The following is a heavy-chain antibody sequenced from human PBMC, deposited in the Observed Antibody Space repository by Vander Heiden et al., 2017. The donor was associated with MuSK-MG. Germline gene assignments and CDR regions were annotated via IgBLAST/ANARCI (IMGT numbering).Heavy chain of an antibody. V-gene: IGHV3-23*01. J-gene: IGHJ3*02. Sequence: EVQLLASGGGLIQPGGSLRLPCAAAGFPFCSYPRSWVRPAPGKGLEWVCGISVSGGDTYYADSVKGRFTISRDNSKYTLDLQMNSLRGEDTAIYYCAKKEGYGYALDIWGQGTTVTVSS. CDR2: ISVSGGDT. CDR1: GFPFCSYP. CDR3: AKKEGYGYALDI. D-gene: IGHD3-10*01.